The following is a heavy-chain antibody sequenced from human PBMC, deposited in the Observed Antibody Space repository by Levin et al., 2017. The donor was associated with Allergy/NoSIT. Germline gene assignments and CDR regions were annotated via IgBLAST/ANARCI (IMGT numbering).Heavy chain of an antibody. J-gene: IGHJ5*01. CDR1: GASISSYY. Sequence: LSQTLSLTCTVSGASISSYYWSWIRQPPGKGLEWIGYIYYSGSTNYNPSLKSRVTISVDTSKNQFSLKVTSVTAADTALYYCATLAYSGFDWRVDSWGQGTLVTVSS. D-gene: IGHD5-12*01. CDR3: ATLAYSGFDWRVDS. V-gene: IGHV4-59*01. CDR2: IYYSGST.